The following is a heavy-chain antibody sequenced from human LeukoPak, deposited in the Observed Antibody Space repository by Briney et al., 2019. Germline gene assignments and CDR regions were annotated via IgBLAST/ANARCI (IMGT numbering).Heavy chain of an antibody. CDR1: GFTFSSYA. V-gene: IGHV3-23*01. D-gene: IGHD5-18*01. J-gene: IGHJ4*02. Sequence: GGSLRLSCVASGFTFSSYAMNWVRQAPGKGLEWVSSLSGSGGSTVYADSVKGRFTISRDNSKNTLFLQMNSLRAEDTAVYYCAKQSGYSYASGYYFDFWGQGTLVTVSS. CDR2: LSGSGGST. CDR3: AKQSGYSYASGYYFDF.